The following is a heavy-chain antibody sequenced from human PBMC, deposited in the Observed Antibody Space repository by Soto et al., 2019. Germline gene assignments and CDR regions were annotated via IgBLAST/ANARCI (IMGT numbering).Heavy chain of an antibody. V-gene: IGHV4-59*08. CDR2: IYYSGST. J-gene: IGHJ4*02. CDR3: ARRYGGNLDY. CDR1: GGSISSYY. D-gene: IGHD1-26*01. Sequence: QVQLQESGPGLVKPSETLSLTCTVSGGSISSYYWSWIRQPPGKGLEWIGYIYYSGSTNYNHSLKCRVTISVDTSKNQFSLKLSSVTAADTAVYYCARRYGGNLDYWGQGTLVTVSS.